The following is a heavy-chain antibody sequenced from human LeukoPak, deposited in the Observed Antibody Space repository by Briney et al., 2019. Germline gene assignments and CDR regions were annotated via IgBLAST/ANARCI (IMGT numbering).Heavy chain of an antibody. CDR1: GFTFSSYG. CDR2: ISYDGSNK. D-gene: IGHD3-16*01. Sequence: GGSLRLSCAASGFTFSSYGMHWVCQAPGKGLEWVAVISYDGSNKYYADSVKGRFTISRDNSKNTLYLQMNSLRAEDTAVYYCAKTPIGVMRPYYFDYWGQGTLVTVS. CDR3: AKTPIGVMRPYYFDY. V-gene: IGHV3-30*18. J-gene: IGHJ4*02.